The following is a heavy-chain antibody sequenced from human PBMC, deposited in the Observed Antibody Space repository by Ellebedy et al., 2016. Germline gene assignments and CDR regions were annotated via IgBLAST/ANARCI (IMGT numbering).Heavy chain of an antibody. J-gene: IGHJ3*02. Sequence: GESLKISCAASGFTFSSYSMNWVRQAPGKGLEWVSAISASGGSTYYADSVKGRLTISRDNSKNTLYLQMSSLRAEDTAVYYCGGYYDSSGYHSDAFDIWGQGTMVTVSS. D-gene: IGHD3-22*01. CDR3: GGYYDSSGYHSDAFDI. CDR2: ISASGGST. V-gene: IGHV3-23*01. CDR1: GFTFSSYS.